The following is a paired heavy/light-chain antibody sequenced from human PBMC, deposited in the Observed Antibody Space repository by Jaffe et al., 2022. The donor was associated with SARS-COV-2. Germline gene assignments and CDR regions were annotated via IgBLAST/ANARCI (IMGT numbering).Light chain of an antibody. CDR2: RDT. Sequence: QSVLTQPPSASGTPGQRVTISCSGSSSNIGSYYVYWYQQFPGTAPKLLIYRDTQRPSGVPDRFSGSKSGTSASLAISGLRSEDEADYYCAAWDDSLSGRVFGGGTKLTVL. CDR3: AAWDDSLSGRV. CDR1: SSNIGSYY. V-gene: IGLV1-47*01. J-gene: IGLJ3*02.
Heavy chain of an antibody. V-gene: IGHV3-23*01. D-gene: IGHD3-22*01. CDR1: RFTFSTYA. CDR3: AKDQEYYYDSSGYFDY. J-gene: IGHJ4*02. Sequence: EVQLLESGGGLVQPGGSLRLSCAASRFTFSTYAMSWVRQAPGKGLEWVSTISGSGGSPYYADSVKGRFTISRDNSKNTLYLQMNSLRAEDTAVYYCAKDQEYYYDSSGYFDYWGQGTLVTVSS. CDR2: ISGSGGSP.